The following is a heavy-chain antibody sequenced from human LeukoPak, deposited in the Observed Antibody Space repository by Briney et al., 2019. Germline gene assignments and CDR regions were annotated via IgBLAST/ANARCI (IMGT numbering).Heavy chain of an antibody. V-gene: IGHV4-30-4*01. J-gene: IGHJ3*02. Sequence: PSETLSLTCTVSGGSISGGAYYWSWIRQPPGKGLEWIGYIYYSGSTYYNPSLKSRVTISVDTSKNQFSLKLSSETAADTAVYYCARDPYGDYSPIDIWGQGTMVTVSS. D-gene: IGHD4-17*01. CDR3: ARDPYGDYSPIDI. CDR2: IYYSGST. CDR1: GGSISGGAYY.